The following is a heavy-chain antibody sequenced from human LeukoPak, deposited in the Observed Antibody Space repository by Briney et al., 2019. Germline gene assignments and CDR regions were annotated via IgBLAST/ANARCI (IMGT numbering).Heavy chain of an antibody. CDR1: GFTFSSYG. CDR3: ARVKGYSYGPFDY. V-gene: IGHV3-33*01. J-gene: IGHJ4*02. CDR2: IWYDGSNK. D-gene: IGHD5-18*01. Sequence: GALRLSCAASGFTFSSYGMHWVRQAPGKGLEWVAAIWYDGSNKYYADSVKGRFTISRDNSKNTLYLQMNSLRAEDTAVYYCARVKGYSYGPFDYWGQGTLVTVSS.